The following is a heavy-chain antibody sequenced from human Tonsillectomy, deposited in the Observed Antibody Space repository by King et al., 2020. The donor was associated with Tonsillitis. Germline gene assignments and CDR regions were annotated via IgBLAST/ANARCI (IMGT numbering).Heavy chain of an antibody. CDR1: GFTSTTYW. Sequence: VQLVESGGGLVQPGGSLRLSCAASGFTSTTYWMSWVRQAPGKGLEWVANINQDGDEKYYVDSVKGRFTISRDNAKNSLFLQMNSLRAEDTAAYYCAREVSVSVMLHEDPYFDYWGQGTLVTVSS. D-gene: IGHD2-15*01. CDR2: INQDGDEK. V-gene: IGHV3-7*01. J-gene: IGHJ4*02. CDR3: AREVSVSVMLHEDPYFDY.